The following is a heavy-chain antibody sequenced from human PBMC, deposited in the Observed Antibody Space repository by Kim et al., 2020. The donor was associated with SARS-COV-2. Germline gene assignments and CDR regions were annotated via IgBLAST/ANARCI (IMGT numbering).Heavy chain of an antibody. Sequence: ASVKVSCKASGYTFTSYAMHWVRQAPGQRLEWMGWINAGNGNTKYSQKFQGRVTITRDTSASTAYMELSSLRSEDTAVYYCARDYDFWSGYWAYNWFDPWGQGTLVTVSS. CDR2: INAGNGNT. D-gene: IGHD3-3*01. CDR1: GYTFTSYA. J-gene: IGHJ5*02. V-gene: IGHV1-3*01. CDR3: ARDYDFWSGYWAYNWFDP.